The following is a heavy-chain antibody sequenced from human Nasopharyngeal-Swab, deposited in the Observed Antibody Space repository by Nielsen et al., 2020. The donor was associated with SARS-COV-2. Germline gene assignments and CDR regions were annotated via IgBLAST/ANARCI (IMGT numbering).Heavy chain of an antibody. J-gene: IGHJ2*01. V-gene: IGHV4-30-4*01. D-gene: IGHD3-22*01. Sequence: SETLSLTCTVSGGSIRSGDYYWSWIRQPPGKGLEWIGYIYYRGSTYYNPSLKSRITKSVDTSKYQFSLKLSSVTAADPAVYYCASNRYYYDSSGYYYWYFDLWGRGTLVTVSS. CDR1: GGSIRSGDYY. CDR3: ASNRYYYDSSGYYYWYFDL. CDR2: IYYRGST.